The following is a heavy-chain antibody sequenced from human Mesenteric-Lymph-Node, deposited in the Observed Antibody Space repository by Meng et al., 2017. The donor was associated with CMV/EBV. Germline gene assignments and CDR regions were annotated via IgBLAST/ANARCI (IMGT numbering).Heavy chain of an antibody. CDR2: IYSGGST. D-gene: IGHD6-19*01. J-gene: IGHJ6*02. CDR3: ARASYQPGAVAGTGEAGYYYYYGMDV. V-gene: IGHV3-53*01. Sequence: GESLKISCAASGFTVSSNYMSWVRQAPGKGLEWVSVIYSGGSTYYADSEKGRFTILRDNSNNTLYLQMNSLRAEDTAVYYCARASYQPGAVAGTGEAGYYYYYGMDVWGQGTTVTVSS. CDR1: GFTVSSNY.